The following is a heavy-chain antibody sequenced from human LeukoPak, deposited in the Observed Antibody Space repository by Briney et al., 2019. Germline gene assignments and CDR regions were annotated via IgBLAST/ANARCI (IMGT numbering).Heavy chain of an antibody. CDR3: ARRPTNYPCDN. V-gene: IGHV4-39*01. Sequence: PSETLSLTCTVSGGSLSSGDYDWGWIRQPPGKGLEWIASIYYSGNTYYKPSLKGRVTISIDTSKNQFSLKLTSLTAADTAMYYCARRPTNYPCDNWGQGTLVTVSS. D-gene: IGHD1-7*01. CDR1: GGSLSSGDYD. J-gene: IGHJ4*02. CDR2: IYYSGNT.